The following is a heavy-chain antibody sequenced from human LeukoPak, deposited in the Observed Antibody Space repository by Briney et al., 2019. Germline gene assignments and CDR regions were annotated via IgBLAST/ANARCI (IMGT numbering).Heavy chain of an antibody. D-gene: IGHD3-22*01. CDR3: ALTYYFDRRGYSYFDY. CDR2: IFSGDST. Sequence: PGGSLRLSCEVSGFSVDGNYMTWVRQVPGRGLEWVALIFSGDSTDYPDSVKGRFTNSRDKSKNTLHLQMDSLRPEDTAMYYCALTYYFDRRGYSYFDYWGQGALVTVSS. CDR1: GFSVDGNY. J-gene: IGHJ4*02. V-gene: IGHV3-53*01.